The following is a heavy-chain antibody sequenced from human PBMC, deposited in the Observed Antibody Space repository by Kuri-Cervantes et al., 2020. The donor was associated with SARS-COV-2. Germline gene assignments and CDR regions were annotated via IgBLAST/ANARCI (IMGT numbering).Heavy chain of an antibody. D-gene: IGHD6-19*01. CDR2: ISSSSSYI. CDR1: GFTFSSYS. V-gene: IGHV3-21*01. J-gene: IGHJ4*02. Sequence: ETLSLTCAASGFTFSSYSMNWVRQAPGKGLEWVSSISSSSSYIYYADSVKGRFTISRDNAKNSLYLQMNSLRAEDTAVYYYARDAAVAVFDYWGQGTLVTVSS. CDR3: ARDAAVAVFDY.